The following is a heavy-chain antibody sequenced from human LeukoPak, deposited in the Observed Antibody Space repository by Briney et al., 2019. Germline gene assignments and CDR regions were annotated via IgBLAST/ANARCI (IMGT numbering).Heavy chain of an antibody. V-gene: IGHV4-34*01. CDR1: GGSFSGYY. J-gene: IGHJ5*02. D-gene: IGHD4-11*01. CDR3: ARWAVTTWFNWFDP. CDR2: INHSGST. Sequence: SETLSLTCAVYGGSFSGYYWSWIRQPPGKGLEWIGEINHSGSTNYNPSLKSRVTISVDTSKNQFSLKLSSVTAADTAVYYCARWAVTTWFNWFDPWGQGTLVTVSS.